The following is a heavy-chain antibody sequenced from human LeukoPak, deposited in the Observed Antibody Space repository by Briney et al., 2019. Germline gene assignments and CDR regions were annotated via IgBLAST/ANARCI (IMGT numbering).Heavy chain of an antibody. Sequence: GASVKASCKASGYTFTSYDINWVRQATGQGLEWMGWMNPNSGNTGYAQKFQGRVTMTRNTSISTAYMELSSLRSEDTAVYYCARGRVVRRTGLNWFDPWGQGTLVTVSS. V-gene: IGHV1-8*01. CDR2: MNPNSGNT. D-gene: IGHD3/OR15-3a*01. J-gene: IGHJ5*02. CDR3: ARGRVVRRTGLNWFDP. CDR1: GYTFTSYD.